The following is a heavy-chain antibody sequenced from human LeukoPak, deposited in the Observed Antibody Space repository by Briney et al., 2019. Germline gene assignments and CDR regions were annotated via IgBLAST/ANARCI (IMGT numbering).Heavy chain of an antibody. CDR3: ATSFRAVNWFDP. Sequence: ASVKVSCNASAYTFTSNYMNWVRHAPGQGLERMEIINRSGGRTNYAQKFQGRVTMTRDTSTSTIYMEVSSLRSEDTAVYYCATSFRAVNWFDPWGQGTLVTVSS. CDR1: AYTFTSNY. J-gene: IGHJ5*02. D-gene: IGHD3-10*01. CDR2: INRSGGRT. V-gene: IGHV1-46*01.